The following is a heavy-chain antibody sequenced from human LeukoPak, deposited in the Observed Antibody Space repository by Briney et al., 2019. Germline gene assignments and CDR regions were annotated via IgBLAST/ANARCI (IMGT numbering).Heavy chain of an antibody. CDR3: ARDQTPFY. V-gene: IGHV3-7*01. CDR2: IKQDGSDR. D-gene: IGHD2-15*01. J-gene: IGHJ4*02. CDR1: GFTFSNNW. Sequence: PGGSLRLSCAASGFTFSNNWMSWVRQAPGKGLEWVANIKQDGSDRYYVDSVKGRLTISRDNAKNSLYLQMNSLRAEDTAVYYCARDQTPFYWGQGSLVTVSS.